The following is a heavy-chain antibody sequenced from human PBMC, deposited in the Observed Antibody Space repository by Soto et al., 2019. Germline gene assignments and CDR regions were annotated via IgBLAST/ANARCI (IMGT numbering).Heavy chain of an antibody. V-gene: IGHV3-21*01. CDR2: ISSSSSYI. J-gene: IGHJ6*02. CDR3: ARSGEYCSGGSCYFYYYYYGMDV. Sequence: GGSLRLSCAASGFTFSSYSMNWVRQAPGKGLEWVSSISSSSSYIYYADSVKGRFTISRDNAKNSLYLQMNSLRAEDKAVYYCARSGEYCSGGSCYFYYYYYGMDVWGQGTTVTVSS. CDR1: GFTFSSYS. D-gene: IGHD2-15*01.